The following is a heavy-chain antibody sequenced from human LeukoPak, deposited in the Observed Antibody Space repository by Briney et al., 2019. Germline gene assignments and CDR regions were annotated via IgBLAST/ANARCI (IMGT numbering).Heavy chain of an antibody. Sequence: ASVTVSCKASGYTFTGYYMHWVRQAPGQGLEWMGWINPNSGGTNYAQKFQGRVTMTRDTSISTAYLELSRLRSDDTAVYYCARDGSGSTGYNWFDPGGQGTLVTVSA. CDR3: ARDGSGSTGYNWFDP. CDR2: INPNSGGT. V-gene: IGHV1-2*02. J-gene: IGHJ5*02. D-gene: IGHD3-10*01. CDR1: GYTFTGYY.